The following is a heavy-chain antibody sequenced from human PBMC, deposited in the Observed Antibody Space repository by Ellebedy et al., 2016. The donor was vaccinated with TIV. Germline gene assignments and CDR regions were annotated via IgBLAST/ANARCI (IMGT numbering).Heavy chain of an antibody. CDR2: ISAYNGNT. Sequence: ASVKVSCXASGYTFTSYGISWVRQAPGQGLEWMGWISAYNGNTNYAQKLQGRVTMTTDTSTSTAYMELRSLRSDDTAVFYCARGLPYGSGSYFGGYSLQYYFDYWGQGTLVTVSS. J-gene: IGHJ4*02. V-gene: IGHV1-18*01. CDR1: GYTFTSYG. D-gene: IGHD3-10*01. CDR3: ARGLPYGSGSYFGGYSLQYYFDY.